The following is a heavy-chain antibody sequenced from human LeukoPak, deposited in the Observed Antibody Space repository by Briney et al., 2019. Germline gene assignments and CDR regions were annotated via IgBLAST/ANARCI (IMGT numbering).Heavy chain of an antibody. Sequence: SETLSLTCTVSGGSISSYYWSWIRQPPGKGLEWIGYIYYSGSTNYNPSLKSRVTISVDTSKNQFSLKLSSVTAADTAVYYCAFPGGYSYGSLAAFDIWGQGTMVTVSS. CDR1: GGSISSYY. J-gene: IGHJ3*02. D-gene: IGHD5-18*01. V-gene: IGHV4-59*01. CDR3: AFPGGYSYGSLAAFDI. CDR2: IYYSGST.